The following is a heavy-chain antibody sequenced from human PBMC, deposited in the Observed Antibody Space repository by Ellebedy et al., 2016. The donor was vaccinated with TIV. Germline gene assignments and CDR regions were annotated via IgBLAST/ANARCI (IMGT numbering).Heavy chain of an antibody. J-gene: IGHJ6*02. D-gene: IGHD5-18*01. CDR2: ISSSRSTI. CDR3: SREGPGFSYFNYYYPIDV. V-gene: IGHV3-48*01. Sequence: GESLKISCAASGFTFSTYSMNWVRQAPGKGLEWVSHISSSRSTIYYADSVKGRFTISRDNSKNTLYLQMSSLRAEDTAVYYCSREGPGFSYFNYYYPIDVWGQGTTVTVSS. CDR1: GFTFSTYS.